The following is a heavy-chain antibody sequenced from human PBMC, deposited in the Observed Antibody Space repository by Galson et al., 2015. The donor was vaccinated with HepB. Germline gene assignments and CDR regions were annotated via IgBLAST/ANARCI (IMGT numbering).Heavy chain of an antibody. V-gene: IGHV3-30*18. CDR3: AKRILHSSIWGYFDY. Sequence: SLRLSCAASGFTFSIYGMHWARQAPGKGLEWVALISYDGNNRYYGDSVRGRFTISRDNSKNTLYLQMNSLRAEDTAVYYCAKRILHSSIWGYFDYWGQGTLVTVSS. CDR2: ISYDGNNR. CDR1: GFTFSIYG. J-gene: IGHJ4*02. D-gene: IGHD6-13*01.